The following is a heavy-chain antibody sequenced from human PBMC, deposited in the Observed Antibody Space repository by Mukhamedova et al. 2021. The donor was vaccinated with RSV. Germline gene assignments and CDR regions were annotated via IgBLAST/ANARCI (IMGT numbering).Heavy chain of an antibody. D-gene: IGHD3-22*01. J-gene: IGHJ6*04. V-gene: IGHV3-7*04. CDR2: IKEDGSEK. CDR3: SRNPTTYDGMLGLDV. Sequence: SWVRQAPVKGLEWVANIKEDGSEKYYVGSVEGRFTVSRDNARNSLYLQMNSLRAEDTAVYYCSRNPTTYDGMLGLDVWGKGTTVTV.